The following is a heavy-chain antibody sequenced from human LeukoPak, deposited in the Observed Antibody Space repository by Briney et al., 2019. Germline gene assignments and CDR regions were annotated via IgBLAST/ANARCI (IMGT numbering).Heavy chain of an antibody. J-gene: IGHJ6*03. Sequence: GGSLRLSCAASGFTFNNYWMNWVHQAPGKGPEWVANIQQDGSEKYYVDSVKGRFTISRDNARNSLYLQMNSLRAEDTAVYYCARDRVTTSSWPRVEYYYMDVWGKGTTVTISS. CDR2: IQQDGSEK. D-gene: IGHD4-11*01. CDR3: ARDRVTTSSWPRVEYYYMDV. CDR1: GFTFNNYW. V-gene: IGHV3-7*01.